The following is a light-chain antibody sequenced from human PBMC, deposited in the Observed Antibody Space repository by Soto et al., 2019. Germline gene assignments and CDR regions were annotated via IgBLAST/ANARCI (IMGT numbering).Light chain of an antibody. CDR2: KAS. V-gene: IGKV1-5*03. J-gene: IGKJ1*01. CDR1: QTISSR. Sequence: DIRMTQSPSTLSXSVGDRVTITXXASQTISSRLAWYQQKPGKAPKPLIYKASTLKSGVPSRFSGSGYGTEFTLTISSLQTDDFATYYCQHYNSYSEAFGQGTKVDI. CDR3: QHYNSYSEA.